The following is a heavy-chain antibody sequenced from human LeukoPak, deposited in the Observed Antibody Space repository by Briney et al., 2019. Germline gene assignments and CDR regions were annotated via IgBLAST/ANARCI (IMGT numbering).Heavy chain of an antibody. V-gene: IGHV1-2*06. CDR3: ARDAGALLYGAYFDY. Sequence: GASVKVSCKASGYTFTGYYMHWVRQAPGPVLEWMGRINPNSGGTNYAQKFQGRVTMTRDTSISTAYMELSRLRSDDTAVYYCARDAGALLYGAYFDYWGQGTLVTVSS. CDR1: GYTFTGYY. J-gene: IGHJ4*02. CDR2: INPNSGGT. D-gene: IGHD4-17*01.